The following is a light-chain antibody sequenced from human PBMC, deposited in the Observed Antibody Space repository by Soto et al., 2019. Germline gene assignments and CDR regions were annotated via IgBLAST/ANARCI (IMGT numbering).Light chain of an antibody. CDR3: QQLNAYRHT. V-gene: IGKV1-9*01. CDR1: QDTRRN. Sequence: DIQLTQSPSFLSASVGDRVTISCRASQDTRRNLAWYQQETGRAPRLLIYAASIVQSGFPSRFSGSGSGTEFTLTVSGLQPEECATYYCQQLNAYRHTFDQGTNVDIK. J-gene: IGKJ2*01. CDR2: AAS.